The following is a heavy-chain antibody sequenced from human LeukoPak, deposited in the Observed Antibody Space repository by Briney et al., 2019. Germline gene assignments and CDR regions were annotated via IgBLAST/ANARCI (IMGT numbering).Heavy chain of an antibody. CDR1: GGSISTITYY. J-gene: IGHJ4*02. CDR2: MYYRGNT. D-gene: IGHD1-7*01. Sequence: TSETLSLTCTVSGGSISTITYYWGWIRQPPGKGLEWVGHMYYRGNTFYNPSPKSRVTLSVDTSKNQFSLKLRSVTAADTAVYYCARLYGNYQNYFDYWGQGTLVTVSS. CDR3: ARLYGNYQNYFDY. V-gene: IGHV4-39*07.